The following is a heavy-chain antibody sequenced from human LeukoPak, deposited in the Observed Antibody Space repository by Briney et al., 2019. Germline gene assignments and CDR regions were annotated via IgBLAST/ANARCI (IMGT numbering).Heavy chain of an antibody. J-gene: IGHJ3*02. Sequence: GGSLRLSCEASGFIFSTYAFHWVRQAPGKGPEWMAFITYDGSDTYFADSVKGRFTLSRDNSKNALYLQMNSLRTADTDVYYCARPGGYAFDIWGQGTMVTVS. CDR3: ARPGGYAFDI. CDR2: ITYDGSDT. D-gene: IGHD3-10*01. CDR1: GFIFSTYA. V-gene: IGHV3-30*14.